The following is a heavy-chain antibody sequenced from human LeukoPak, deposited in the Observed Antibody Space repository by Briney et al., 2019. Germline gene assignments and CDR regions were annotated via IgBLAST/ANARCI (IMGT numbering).Heavy chain of an antibody. Sequence: GGSLRLSCAASGLSFRSYEINWVRQAPGKGLEWISYISSGSSTIYYADSVKGRFTISRDNAKNSLYLHLSSLRAEDTAVYYRARSGSSYDGSQSWFDYWGQGTLVTVSS. CDR3: ARSGSSYDGSQSWFDY. CDR1: GLSFRSYE. J-gene: IGHJ4*02. CDR2: ISSGSSTI. D-gene: IGHD3-22*01. V-gene: IGHV3-48*01.